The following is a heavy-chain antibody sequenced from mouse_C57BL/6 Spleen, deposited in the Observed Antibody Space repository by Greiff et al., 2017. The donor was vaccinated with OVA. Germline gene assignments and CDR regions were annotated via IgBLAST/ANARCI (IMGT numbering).Heavy chain of an antibody. CDR1: GYAFTNYL. CDR3: ARSYGRRDYFDY. J-gene: IGHJ2*01. Sequence: VQLVESGAELVRPGTSVKVSCKASGYAFTNYLIEWVKQRPGQGLEWIGVINPGSGGTNYNEKFKGKATLTADKSSSTAYMQLSSLTSEDSAVYFCARSYGRRDYFDYWGQGTTLTVSS. CDR2: INPGSGGT. D-gene: IGHD1-1*01. V-gene: IGHV1-54*01.